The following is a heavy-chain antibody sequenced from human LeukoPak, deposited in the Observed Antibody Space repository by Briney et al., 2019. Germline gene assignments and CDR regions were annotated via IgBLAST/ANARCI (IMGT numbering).Heavy chain of an antibody. CDR2: IPYDGSSK. D-gene: IGHD1-26*01. V-gene: IGHV3-30*04. CDR3: TRGAGGA. CDR1: GFTFSNYD. Sequence: PGRSPRLSCAAFGFTFSNYDMEWVRQAPGKVLEWVALIPYDGSSKYYGDSVKGRFSISRDNSKNTESQQMNSQRDEDTGVTYCTRGAGGAWGKGTLVTVSS. J-gene: IGHJ5*02.